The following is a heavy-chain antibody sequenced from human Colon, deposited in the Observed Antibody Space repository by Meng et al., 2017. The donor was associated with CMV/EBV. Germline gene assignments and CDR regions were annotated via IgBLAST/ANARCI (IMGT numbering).Heavy chain of an antibody. D-gene: IGHD3-3*01. V-gene: IGHV3-23*01. J-gene: IGHJ6*02. CDR3: TKGQDDFWNGSPLDV. CDR2: ISGSGSST. CDR1: GFNFNSYA. Sequence: GGSLRLSCAASGFNFNSYAMSWVRQAPGRGLEWVSAISGSGSSTYYANSVKGRVTISRDNSKNTLYLQINSLRAEDTAIYYCTKGQDDFWNGSPLDVWGQGTTVTVSS.